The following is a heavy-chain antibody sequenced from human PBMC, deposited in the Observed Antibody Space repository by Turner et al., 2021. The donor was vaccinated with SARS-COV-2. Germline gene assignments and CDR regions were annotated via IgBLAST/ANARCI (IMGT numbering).Heavy chain of an antibody. Sequence: QVLLHESGPGLVKPSETLSLTCTFSGLSFTSYGFYWGWIRQPPGKGLEWLGSIYHRGMTYYNRSLTGRVAMSVDTSKSQFSLKLASATASDTAVYYCARTSSWDALVVGSPADWYFDLWGRGTQVIVSS. CDR3: ARTSSWDALVVGSPADWYFDL. D-gene: IGHD2-15*01. CDR2: IYHRGMT. J-gene: IGHJ2*01. CDR1: GLSFTSYGFY. V-gene: IGHV4-39*01.